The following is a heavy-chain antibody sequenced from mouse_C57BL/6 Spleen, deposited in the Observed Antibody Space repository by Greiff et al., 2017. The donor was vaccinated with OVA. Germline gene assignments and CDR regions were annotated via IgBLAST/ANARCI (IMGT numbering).Heavy chain of an antibody. CDR2: IYPGSGST. V-gene: IGHV1-55*01. D-gene: IGHD1-1*01. CDR1: GYTFTSYW. Sequence: QVQLQQPGAELVKPGASVKMSCKASGYTFTSYWITWVKQRPGQGLEWIGDIYPGSGSTNYNEKFKSKATLTVDTSSSPAYMQLSSLTSEDSAVYYCARIYCSNYSMDYWGQGSSVTVSS. J-gene: IGHJ4*01. CDR3: ARIYCSNYSMDY.